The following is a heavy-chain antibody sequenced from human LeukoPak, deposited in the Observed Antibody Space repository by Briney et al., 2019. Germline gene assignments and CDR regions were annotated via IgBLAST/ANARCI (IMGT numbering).Heavy chain of an antibody. CDR1: GFSFSSYA. V-gene: IGHV3-33*01. D-gene: IGHD2-21*01. J-gene: IGHJ4*02. CDR2: IWCDGSQK. Sequence: GGSLRLSCEGSGFSFSSYAMHWVRQAPGRGLDWAAIIWCDGSQKYYADSVKGRFTISRDNSKSTVYLQMNSLRAEDTAVYYCARGAYRNASGFDYWGQGSLVTVSS. CDR3: ARGAYRNASGFDY.